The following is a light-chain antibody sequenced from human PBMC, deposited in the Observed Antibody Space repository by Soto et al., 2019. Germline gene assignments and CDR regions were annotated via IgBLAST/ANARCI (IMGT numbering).Light chain of an antibody. Sequence: DIQMTQSPSSLSASVGDRVTITCRTSQSISSYLNWYQQKPGKAPKLLIYSASSLQSGVPSKFSGSGSGTEFTLTISSLQPEDFATYYCQQSYSTPFAFSPGTKVDIK. CDR1: QSISSY. V-gene: IGKV1-39*01. J-gene: IGKJ3*01. CDR2: SAS. CDR3: QQSYSTPFA.